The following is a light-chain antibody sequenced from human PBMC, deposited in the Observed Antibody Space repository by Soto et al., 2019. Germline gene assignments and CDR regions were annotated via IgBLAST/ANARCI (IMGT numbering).Light chain of an antibody. CDR3: QHRSYLFT. V-gene: IGKV3-11*01. J-gene: IGKJ4*01. Sequence: EIVLTQSPAPLSLSPGESATLSCRGSKSVGSSLAWYQQKPGQAPRLLIYDASNRATGIPARFSGSGSGTDFTLIINSLAPEDVAFYYCQHRSYLFTFGGGTKVEIK. CDR2: DAS. CDR1: KSVGSS.